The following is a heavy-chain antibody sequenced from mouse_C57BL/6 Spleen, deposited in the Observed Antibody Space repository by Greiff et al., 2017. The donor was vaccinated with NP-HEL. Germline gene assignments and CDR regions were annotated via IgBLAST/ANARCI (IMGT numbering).Heavy chain of an antibody. CDR1: GYTFTSYW. CDR3: ARSRNYDFDY. Sequence: VQLQQPGAELVMPGASVKLSCKASGYTFTSYWMHWVKQRPGQGLEWIGEIDPSDSYTNYNQKFKGKSTLTVDKSSSTAYMQLSSLTSEDSAVYYCARSRNYDFDYWGQGTTLTVSS. V-gene: IGHV1-69*01. CDR2: IDPSDSYT. D-gene: IGHD2-1*01. J-gene: IGHJ2*01.